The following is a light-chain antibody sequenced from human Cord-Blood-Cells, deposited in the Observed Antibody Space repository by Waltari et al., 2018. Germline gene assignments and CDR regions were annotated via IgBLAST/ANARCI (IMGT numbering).Light chain of an antibody. V-gene: IGKV3-20*01. CDR3: QQYGSSPT. CDR1: QSVSSSY. CDR2: GAS. J-gene: IGKJ4*01. Sequence: EIVLTQSPGTLSLSPGERATLSCRASQSVSSSYLAWYQQKPGQAPRLLIYGASRRATGIPDRFSGSVSGTDFTLTISRLEPEDFAVYYCQQYGSSPTFGGGTKVEIK.